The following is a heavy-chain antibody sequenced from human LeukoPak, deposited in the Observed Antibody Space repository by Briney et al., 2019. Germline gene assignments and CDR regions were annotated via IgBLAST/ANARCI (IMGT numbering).Heavy chain of an antibody. CDR1: GGSISSGGYY. D-gene: IGHD3-22*01. CDR2: IYHSGST. J-gene: IGHJ4*02. Sequence: SETLSLTCTVSGGSISSGGYYWSWIRQPPGKGLEWIGYIYHSGSTYYNPSLKSRVTISVDRSKNQFSLKLSSVTAADTAVYYCARASERTYYYDSSGLQLDYWGQGTLVTVSS. CDR3: ARASERTYYYDSSGLQLDY. V-gene: IGHV4-30-2*01.